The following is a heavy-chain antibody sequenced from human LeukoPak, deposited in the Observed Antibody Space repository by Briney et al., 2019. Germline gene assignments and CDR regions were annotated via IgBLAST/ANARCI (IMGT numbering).Heavy chain of an antibody. CDR3: ARDKVNWNDADRYCYYYYGMDV. J-gene: IGHJ6*02. D-gene: IGHD1-1*01. V-gene: IGHV3-74*01. Sequence: GGSLRLSCAASGFTFSSYWMHWVRQAPGKGLVWVSRINSDGSSTSYADSVKGRFTISRDNAKNTLYLQMNSLRAEDTAVYYCARDKVNWNDADRYCYYYYGMDVWGQGTTVTVSS. CDR2: INSDGSST. CDR1: GFTFSSYW.